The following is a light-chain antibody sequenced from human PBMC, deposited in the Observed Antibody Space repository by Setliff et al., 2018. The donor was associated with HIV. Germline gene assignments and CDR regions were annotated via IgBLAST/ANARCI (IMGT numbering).Light chain of an antibody. CDR2: EVT. CDR1: SSYDY. V-gene: IGLV2-23*02. CDR3: CSYAGSSTPSWV. J-gene: IGLJ3*02. Sequence: QSALTQPASVSGSPGQSITISCTGTSSYDYVSWYQQHPGQAPRLMIYEVTNRPSGVSNRFSGSKSGSTASLTISGLLAEDEADYYCCSYAGSSTPSWVFGGGTKVTVL.